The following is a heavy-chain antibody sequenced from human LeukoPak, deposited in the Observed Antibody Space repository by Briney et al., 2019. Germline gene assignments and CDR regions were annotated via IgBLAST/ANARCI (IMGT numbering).Heavy chain of an antibody. J-gene: IGHJ4*02. D-gene: IGHD3-10*01. CDR3: ARGQAALWFGEL. CDR1: GGSISYYY. V-gene: IGHV4-4*07. CDR2: LYTSGST. Sequence: SETLSLTCFVTGGSISYYYWSWIRQPAGKGLEWIGRLYTSGSTNYNPSLKSRVTISLDTSKNQLSLKLSSVTTADTAVYYCARGQAALWFGELWGQGTLVTVSS.